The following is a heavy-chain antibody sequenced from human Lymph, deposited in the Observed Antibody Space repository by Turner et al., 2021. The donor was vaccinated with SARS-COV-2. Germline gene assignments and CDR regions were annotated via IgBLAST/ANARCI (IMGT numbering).Heavy chain of an antibody. V-gene: IGHV1-18*01. D-gene: IGHD3-9*01. J-gene: IGHJ5*02. CDR2: VSDNNDYT. CDR3: ARSNCDWLFSPDWFDP. Sequence: VLLVQSGAEVKKPGASVMVSCHDSGYTFTNFCISWVRQARGEGGEWMEWVSDNNDYTNYAQKLQGRVTITTDTSTSTAYMELRSLRSDDTAVYYCARSNCDWLFSPDWFDPWGQGTLVIVSS. CDR1: GYTFTNFC.